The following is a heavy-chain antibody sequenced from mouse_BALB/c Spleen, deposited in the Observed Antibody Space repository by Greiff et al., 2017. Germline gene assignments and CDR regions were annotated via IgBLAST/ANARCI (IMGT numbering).Heavy chain of an antibody. CDR1: GYAFSSYW. CDR2: IYPGDGDT. CDR3: NARYAMDY. D-gene: IGHD6-5*01. J-gene: IGHJ4*01. V-gene: IGHV1-80*01. Sequence: QVQLQQSGAELVRPGSSVKISCKASGYAFSSYWMNWVKQRPGQGLEWIGQIYPGDGDTNYNGKFKGKATLTADKSSSTAYMQLSSLTSEDSAVYFCNARYAMDYWGQGTSVTVSS.